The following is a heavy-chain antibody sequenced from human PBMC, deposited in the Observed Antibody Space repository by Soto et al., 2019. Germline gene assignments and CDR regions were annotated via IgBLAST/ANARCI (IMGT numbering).Heavy chain of an antibody. CDR1: GGSISSGGYY. D-gene: IGHD3-3*01. Sequence: KASETLSLTCTVSGGSISSGGYYWSWIRQHPGKGLEWIGYIYYSGSTYYNPSLKSRVTISVDTSKNQFSLKLSSVTAADTAVYYCARAQRRYDFWSAQARHYGMDVWGQGTTVTVSS. V-gene: IGHV4-31*03. CDR2: IYYSGST. CDR3: ARAQRRYDFWSAQARHYGMDV. J-gene: IGHJ6*02.